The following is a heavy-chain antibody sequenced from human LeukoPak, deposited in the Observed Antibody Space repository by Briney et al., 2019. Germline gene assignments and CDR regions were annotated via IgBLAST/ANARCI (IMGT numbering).Heavy chain of an antibody. CDR3: ARKHITTVRGVPWFDP. J-gene: IGHJ5*02. CDR2: IIPIFGTA. V-gene: IGHV1-69*06. CDR1: GGTFSSYA. D-gene: IGHD3-10*01. Sequence: SVKVSCKASGGTFSSYAISWVRQAPGQGLEWMGGIIPIFGTANYAQKFQGRVTITADKSTSTAYMELSSLRSEDTAVYYCARKHITTVRGVPWFDPWGQGTLVTVSS.